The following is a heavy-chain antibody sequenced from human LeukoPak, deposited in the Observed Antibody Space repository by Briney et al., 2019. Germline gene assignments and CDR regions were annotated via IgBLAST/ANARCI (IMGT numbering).Heavy chain of an antibody. Sequence: GGPLRLSCAASGFTVSSNYMSWVRQAPGKGLEWVSVIYSGGSTYYADSVKGRFTISRDNSKNTLYLQMNSLRAEDTAVYYCARDRSTLTGYYTPYFDYWGQGTLVSVSS. D-gene: IGHD3-9*01. J-gene: IGHJ4*02. CDR2: IYSGGST. CDR1: GFTVSSNY. V-gene: IGHV3-66*01. CDR3: ARDRSTLTGYYTPYFDY.